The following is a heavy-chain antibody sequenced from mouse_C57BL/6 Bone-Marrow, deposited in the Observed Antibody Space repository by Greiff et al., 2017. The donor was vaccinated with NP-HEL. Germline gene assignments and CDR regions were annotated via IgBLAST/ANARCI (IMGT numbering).Heavy chain of an antibody. CDR2: ISYSGST. CDR1: GYSITSDY. D-gene: IGHD1-1*01. CDR3: ARSPFTTVVARGYFDV. J-gene: IGHJ1*03. V-gene: IGHV3-8*01. Sequence: EVKLVESGPGLAKPSQTLSLTCSVTGYSITSDYWNWIRKFPGNKLEYMGYISYSGSTYYNPSLKSRISITRDTSKNQYYLQLNSVTTEDTATYYCARSPFTTVVARGYFDVWGTGTTVTVSS.